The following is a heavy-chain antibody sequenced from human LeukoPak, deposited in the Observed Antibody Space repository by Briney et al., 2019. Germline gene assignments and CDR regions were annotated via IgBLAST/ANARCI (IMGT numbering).Heavy chain of an antibody. CDR2: ISYDGSNK. CDR3: VRGEGWYFGL. CDR1: GFTFSSYA. V-gene: IGHV3-30*04. J-gene: IGHJ2*01. Sequence: PGRSLRLSCAASGFTFSSYAMHWVRQAPGKGLEWVAVISYDGSNKYYADSVKGRFTISRDNAKNSLYLQMDSLRLEDTAVYYCVRGEGWYFGLWGRGTMVAVSS.